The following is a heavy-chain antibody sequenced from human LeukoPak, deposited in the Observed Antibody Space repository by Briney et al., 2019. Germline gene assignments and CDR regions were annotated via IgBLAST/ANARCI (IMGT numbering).Heavy chain of an antibody. V-gene: IGHV4-39*01. Sequence: PSETLSLTCTVSGGSISSSSYYWGWIRQPPGKGLEWIGSIYYSGSTYYNPSLKSRVTIPVDTSKNQFSLKLSSVTAADTAVYYCARLDYYGSGNPTLFDYWGQGTLVTVSS. CDR3: ARLDYYGSGNPTLFDY. CDR1: GGSISSSSYY. J-gene: IGHJ4*02. D-gene: IGHD3-10*01. CDR2: IYYSGST.